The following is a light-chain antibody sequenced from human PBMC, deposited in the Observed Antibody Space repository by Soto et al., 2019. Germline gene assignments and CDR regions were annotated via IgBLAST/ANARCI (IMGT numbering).Light chain of an antibody. V-gene: IGLV2-14*01. CDR2: DVS. J-gene: IGLJ2*01. Sequence: QSALTQPASVSGSPGQSITISCTGTSSDVGGYNYVSWYQQHPGKTPKLMIYDVSNRPSGVSNHFSGSKSGNTASLPISGRQAADEADYYCSSYTGSSTVVFGGGTKLTVL. CDR3: SSYTGSSTVV. CDR1: SSDVGGYNY.